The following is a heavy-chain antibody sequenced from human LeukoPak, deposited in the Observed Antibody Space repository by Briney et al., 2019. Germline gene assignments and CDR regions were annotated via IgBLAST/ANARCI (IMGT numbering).Heavy chain of an antibody. CDR3: ARDLLGIAAAGTDY. J-gene: IGHJ4*02. CDR2: INPNSGGT. D-gene: IGHD6-13*01. CDR1: GYTFTGYY. V-gene: IGHV1-2*06. Sequence: ASVKVSCKASGYTFTGYYMHWVRQAPGQGLEWMGRINPNSGGTNYAQKFQGRVTMTRDTSTSTVYMELSSLRSGDTAVYYCARDLLGIAAAGTDYWGQGTLVTVSS.